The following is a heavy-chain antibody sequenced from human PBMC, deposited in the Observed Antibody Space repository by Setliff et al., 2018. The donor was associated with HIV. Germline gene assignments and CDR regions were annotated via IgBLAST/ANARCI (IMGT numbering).Heavy chain of an antibody. Sequence: PSETLSLTCIVSGAGISGYSWSWIRQPPGKGLEWIGDIDSNGRPNYNTSLNSRLTVSADPSKNQFSLNLNSATAADTAVYFCARRALQDSTITSSNWFDSWGQGTLVTVSS. CDR2: IDSNGRP. D-gene: IGHD2-2*01. CDR3: ARRALQDSTITSSNWFDS. CDR1: GAGISGYS. J-gene: IGHJ5*01. V-gene: IGHV4-4*09.